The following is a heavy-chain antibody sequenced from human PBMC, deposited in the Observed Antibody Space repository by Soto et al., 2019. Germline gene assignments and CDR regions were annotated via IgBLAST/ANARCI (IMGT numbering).Heavy chain of an antibody. CDR2: IWYDRSNK. CDR3: ARGPYSSGWYGDY. V-gene: IGHV3-33*01. D-gene: IGHD6-19*01. CDR1: GFTFSSYG. Sequence: QVQLVESGGGVVQPGRSLRLSCAASGFTFSSYGMHWVRQAPGKGLEWVAVIWYDRSNKYYADSVKGRFTISRDNSKNTLYLQMNSLRAEDTAVYYCARGPYSSGWYGDYWGQGTLVTVSS. J-gene: IGHJ4*02.